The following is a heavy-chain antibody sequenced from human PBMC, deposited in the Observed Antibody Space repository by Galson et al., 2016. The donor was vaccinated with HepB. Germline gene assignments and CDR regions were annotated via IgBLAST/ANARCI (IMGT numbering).Heavy chain of an antibody. D-gene: IGHD6-13*01. Sequence: SLRLSCAASGLTFSSYWMSWVRQAPGKGLEWVAVISYDVRNKYYADSVKGRFTISRDNTKNTLYLQMNSLRAEDTAVYYCARDGFPAAAYGMDVWGQGTTVTVSS. CDR3: ARDGFPAAAYGMDV. CDR2: ISYDVRNK. CDR1: GLTFSSYW. J-gene: IGHJ6*02. V-gene: IGHV3-30*03.